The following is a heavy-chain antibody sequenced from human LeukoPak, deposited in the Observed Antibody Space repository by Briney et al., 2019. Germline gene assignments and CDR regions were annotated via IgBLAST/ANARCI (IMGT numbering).Heavy chain of an antibody. CDR3: ARVSARYSSVLGIYYYYYMDV. CDR1: GASISSGSNY. J-gene: IGHJ6*03. D-gene: IGHD6-19*01. Sequence: SETLSLTCSVSGASISSGSNYWGWIRQPPGKTLEWIGSIYSSGSTYYNPSLKSRVIIIIDTPKNHFSLTLSSVTAADTAVYYCARVSARYSSVLGIYYYYYMDVWGKGTTVTVSS. V-gene: IGHV4-39*07. CDR2: IYSSGST.